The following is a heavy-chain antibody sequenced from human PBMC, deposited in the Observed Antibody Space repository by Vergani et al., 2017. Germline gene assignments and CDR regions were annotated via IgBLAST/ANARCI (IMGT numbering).Heavy chain of an antibody. J-gene: IGHJ5*02. CDR2: ISSSGTST. D-gene: IGHD3-9*01. V-gene: IGHV3-21*01. CDR1: GFTFSSYS. CDR3: AKDPRAGYDILTGYPGGNWFDP. Sequence: EVQLVESGGGLVKPGGSLRLSCAASGFTFSSYSMNWVRQAPGKGLEWVSSISSSGTSTYYADSVKGRFTISRDNSKNTLYLQMNSLRAEDTAVYYCAKDPRAGYDILTGYPGGNWFDPWGQGTLVTVSS.